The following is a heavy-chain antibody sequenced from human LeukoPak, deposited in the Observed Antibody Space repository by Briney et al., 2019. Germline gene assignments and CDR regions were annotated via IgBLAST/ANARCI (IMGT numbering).Heavy chain of an antibody. CDR3: ASNDFWSGYDDY. CDR1: GFTFSSYW. V-gene: IGHV3-7*01. CDR2: IKQDGSEK. J-gene: IGHJ4*02. Sequence: PGGSLRLSCGASGFTFSSYWMSWVRQAPGKGLEWVANIKQDGSEKYYVDSVKGRFTISRDNAKNSLYLQMNSLRAEDTAVYYCASNDFWSGYDDYWGQGTLVTVSS. D-gene: IGHD3-3*01.